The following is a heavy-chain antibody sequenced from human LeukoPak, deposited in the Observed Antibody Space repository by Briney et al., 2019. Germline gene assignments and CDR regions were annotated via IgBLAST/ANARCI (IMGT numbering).Heavy chain of an antibody. Sequence: QPGGSLRLSCAASGFTFSSYAMHWVRQAPGKGLEWVAVISYDGSNKYYADSVKGRFTISRDNSKNTLYLQMNSLRAEDTAVYYCAKPRPMGPTVVLAAFDIWGQGTMVTVSS. CDR3: AKPRPMGPTVVLAAFDI. CDR1: GFTFSSYA. D-gene: IGHD4-17*01. J-gene: IGHJ3*02. V-gene: IGHV3-30-3*02. CDR2: ISYDGSNK.